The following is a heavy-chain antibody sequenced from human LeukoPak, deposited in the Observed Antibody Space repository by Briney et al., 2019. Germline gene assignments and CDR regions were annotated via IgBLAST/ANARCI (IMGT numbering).Heavy chain of an antibody. Sequence: GGSLRLSCAASGFTFSSCGMHWVRQAPGKGLEWVAFIRYVGGDKYYADSVKGRFTISRDNSKNTLYLQMNSLRAEDTAVYYCARNGEYCSSTSCGDYWGQGTLVTVSS. J-gene: IGHJ4*02. D-gene: IGHD2-2*01. CDR2: IRYVGGDK. CDR1: GFTFSSCG. V-gene: IGHV3-30*02. CDR3: ARNGEYCSSTSCGDY.